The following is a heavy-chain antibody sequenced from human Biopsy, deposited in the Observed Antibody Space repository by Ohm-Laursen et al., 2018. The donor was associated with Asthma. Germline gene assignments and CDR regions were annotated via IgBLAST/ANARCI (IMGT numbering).Heavy chain of an antibody. J-gene: IGHJ6*02. V-gene: IGHV1-69*13. D-gene: IGHD6-19*01. Sequence: SVKVSCKAPGGTFSNFAISWARQAPGHGLEWLGGIMPVFGTTNYAPKFQGRVTITADESTSTAYMEVTSLRSEDTAIYYCARCQVGYSSGWSLLLKKIYYSGMDVWGQGTAVTVSS. CDR3: ARCQVGYSSGWSLLLKKIYYSGMDV. CDR1: GGTFSNFA. CDR2: IMPVFGTT.